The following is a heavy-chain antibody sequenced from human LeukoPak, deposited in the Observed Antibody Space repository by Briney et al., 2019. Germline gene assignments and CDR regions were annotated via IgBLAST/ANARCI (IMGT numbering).Heavy chain of an antibody. D-gene: IGHD6-19*01. CDR1: GFTFDDYG. Sequence: GGSLRLSCAASGFTFDDYGMSWVRQAPGKGLEWVSGINWNGGSTGYADSVKGRFTISRDNAKNSLYLQMNSLRAEDTAVYYCARVSHSSGWYGPFDYWGQGTLVTVSS. CDR2: INWNGGST. CDR3: ARVSHSSGWYGPFDY. V-gene: IGHV3-20*04. J-gene: IGHJ4*02.